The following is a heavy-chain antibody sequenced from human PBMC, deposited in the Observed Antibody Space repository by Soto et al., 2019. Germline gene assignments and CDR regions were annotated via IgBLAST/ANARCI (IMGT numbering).Heavy chain of an antibody. CDR3: ARDLMGYDSSGYYSTYNWFDH. V-gene: IGHV1-3*01. CDR2: INAGNGNT. Sequence: ASVKVSCKASGDTFTTYAMHWVRQAPGQRLEWMGWINAGNGNTKYSQKFQGRVTITRDTSASTAYMELSSLRSEDTAVYYCARDLMGYDSSGYYSTYNWFDHWGQGTLVTVSS. CDR1: GDTFTTYA. D-gene: IGHD3-22*01. J-gene: IGHJ5*02.